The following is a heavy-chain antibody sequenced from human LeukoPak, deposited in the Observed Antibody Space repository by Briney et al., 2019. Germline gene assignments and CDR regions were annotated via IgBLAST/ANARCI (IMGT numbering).Heavy chain of an antibody. Sequence: GGSLRLSCVASGFTFSTYGMHWVRQAPGKGLEWVAIIWYDGSNKYYADSVKGRFTISRDNSKNTLYLQMNSLRAEDTAMYYCARDPASWTYYDSSGYYDYWGQGTLVTVSS. CDR1: GFTFSTYG. CDR2: IWYDGSNK. CDR3: ARDPASWTYYDSSGYYDY. J-gene: IGHJ4*02. V-gene: IGHV3-33*01. D-gene: IGHD3-22*01.